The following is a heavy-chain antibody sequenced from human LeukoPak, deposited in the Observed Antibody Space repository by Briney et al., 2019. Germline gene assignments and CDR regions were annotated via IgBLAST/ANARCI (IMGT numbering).Heavy chain of an antibody. Sequence: GGSLRLSCAASGFTFSDYYMSWIRQAPGKGLEWVSYISSSGSTIYYADSVKGRFTISRDNSKNTLYLQMNSLRAEDTAVYYCAKEGRIAAAGTVPLDYWGQGTLVTVSS. CDR3: AKEGRIAAAGTVPLDY. CDR1: GFTFSDYY. V-gene: IGHV3-11*01. CDR2: ISSSGSTI. J-gene: IGHJ4*02. D-gene: IGHD6-13*01.